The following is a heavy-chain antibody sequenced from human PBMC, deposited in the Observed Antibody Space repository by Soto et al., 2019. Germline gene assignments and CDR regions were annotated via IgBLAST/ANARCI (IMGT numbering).Heavy chain of an antibody. D-gene: IGHD6-19*01. V-gene: IGHV4-59*08. CDR2: IYYSGST. CDR3: AGTDFGIAVAGDDFDI. Sequence: PSETLSLTCTVSGGSISSYYWSWIRQPPGKGLEWIGYIYYSGSTNYNPSLKSRVTISVDTSKNQFSLKLSCVTAAYTAVFYCAGTDFGIAVAGDDFDIWGKWTMGTVAS. CDR1: GGSISSYY. J-gene: IGHJ3*02.